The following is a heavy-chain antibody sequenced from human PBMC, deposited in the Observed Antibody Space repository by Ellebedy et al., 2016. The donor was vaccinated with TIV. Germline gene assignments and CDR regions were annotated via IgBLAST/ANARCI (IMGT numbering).Heavy chain of an antibody. CDR3: ATSATFVAGGRADY. CDR2: ISDNTGKT. D-gene: IGHD2/OR15-2a*01. Sequence: AASVKVSCKASGYSFASHGISWVRQAPGQGPEWMGAISDNTGKTDYAQKLQGRVTMTTDTSTNTAYMELRSLRSDDTGIYYCATSATFVAGGRADYWGQGTLVTVSS. CDR1: GYSFASHG. V-gene: IGHV1-18*01. J-gene: IGHJ4*02.